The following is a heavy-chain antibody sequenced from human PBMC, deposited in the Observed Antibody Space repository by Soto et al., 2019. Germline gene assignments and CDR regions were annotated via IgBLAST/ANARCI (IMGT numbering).Heavy chain of an antibody. CDR1: GFTSSSYA. V-gene: IGHV3-23*01. Sequence: GGSLRLSCAASGFTSSSYAMSWVRQAPGKGLEWVSAISGSGGSTYYADSVKGRFTISRDNSKNTLYLQMNSLRAEDTAVYYCAELKIARVAVAGGNYWGQGTLVTVSS. J-gene: IGHJ4*02. CDR3: AELKIARVAVAGGNY. CDR2: ISGSGGST. D-gene: IGHD6-19*01.